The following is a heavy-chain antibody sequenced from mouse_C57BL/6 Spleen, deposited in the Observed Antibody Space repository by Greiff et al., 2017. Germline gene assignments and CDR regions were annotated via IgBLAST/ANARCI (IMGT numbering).Heavy chain of an antibody. CDR3: ARNYGSSYFDY. V-gene: IGHV1-82*01. CDR1: GYAFSSSW. CDR2: IYPGDGDT. Sequence: VQLQQSGPELVKPGASVKISCKASGYAFSSSWMNWVKQRPGKGLEWIGRIYPGDGDTNYNGKFKGKATLTADKSSSTAYMQLSSLTSEDSAVXFCARNYGSSYFDYWGQGTTLTVSS. D-gene: IGHD1-1*01. J-gene: IGHJ2*01.